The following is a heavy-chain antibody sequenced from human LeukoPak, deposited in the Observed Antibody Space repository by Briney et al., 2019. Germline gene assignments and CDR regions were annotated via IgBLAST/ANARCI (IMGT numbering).Heavy chain of an antibody. CDR1: GGSISSYY. CDR2: IYYSEST. D-gene: IGHD3-22*01. CDR3: ARGLTRITMTPGS. Sequence: SETLSLTCTVYGGSISSYYWRWIRQPPGKGLGWIGYIYYSESTNYNPSLKSRVTISVDTSRNQFSVKLSSVTAAVTAVYYCARGLTRITMTPGSWGPRTLVTVSS. V-gene: IGHV4-59*08. J-gene: IGHJ5*02.